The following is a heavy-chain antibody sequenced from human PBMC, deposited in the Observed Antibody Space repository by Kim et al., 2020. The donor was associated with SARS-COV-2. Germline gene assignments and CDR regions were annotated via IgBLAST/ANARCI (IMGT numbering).Heavy chain of an antibody. J-gene: IGHJ4*02. CDR2: IYSGGST. V-gene: IGHV3-53*01. D-gene: IGHD2-15*01. CDR3: ARDPTGSVDY. CDR1: GFTVSSNY. Sequence: GWSLRLSCAASGFTVSSNYMSWVRQAPGKGLEWVSVIYSGGSTYYADSVKGRFTISRDNSKNTLYLQMNSLRAEDTAVYYCARDPTGSVDYWGQGTLVTVSS.